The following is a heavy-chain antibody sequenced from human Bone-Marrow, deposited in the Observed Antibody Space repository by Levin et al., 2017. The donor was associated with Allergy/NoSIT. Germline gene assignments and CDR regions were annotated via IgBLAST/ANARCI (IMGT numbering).Heavy chain of an antibody. V-gene: IGHV3-74*01. J-gene: IGHJ2*01. CDR3: ARDRVTTNWYFDL. D-gene: IGHD3-22*01. Sequence: GESLKISCSASGFNFSSYWMHWVRQASGKGLVWVSRINCDGSSTSYADSVKGRFTISRDHAKNTLYLQMNSLRAEDTSVYYCARDRVTTNWYFDLWSRGTLVTVSS. CDR1: GFNFSSYW. CDR2: INCDGSST.